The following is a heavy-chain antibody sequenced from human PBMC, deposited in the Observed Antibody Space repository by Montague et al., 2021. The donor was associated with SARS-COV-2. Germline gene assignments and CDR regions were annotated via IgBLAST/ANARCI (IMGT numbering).Heavy chain of an antibody. J-gene: IGHJ6*02. CDR3: ARQAAGSYFYYGVDV. CDR1: GDSINTYY. D-gene: IGHD6-13*01. Sequence: SETLSLTCTVPGDSINTYYWNWIRQPPGKGLEWLGSIFYTGSTXXXPSXXXRVTISLDTSKNQFFLKVTSVTTADTAAYYCARQAAGSYFYYGVDVWGQGTTVTVSS. CDR2: IFYTGST. V-gene: IGHV4-59*12.